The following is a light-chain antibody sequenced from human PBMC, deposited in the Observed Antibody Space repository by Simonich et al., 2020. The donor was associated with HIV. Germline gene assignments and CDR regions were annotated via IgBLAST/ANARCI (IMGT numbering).Light chain of an antibody. Sequence: QSALTPPASVSGSPGQSITISCTGTSGDVGGYNYVSWYQQHPGKAPKLMLYDVSKLPSGVSSRFSGSKSGNTASLTISGLQTEDEADYYCCSYADSNTLVFGGGTKLTVL. J-gene: IGLJ2*01. CDR2: DVS. V-gene: IGLV2-23*02. CDR3: CSYADSNTLV. CDR1: SGDVGGYNY.